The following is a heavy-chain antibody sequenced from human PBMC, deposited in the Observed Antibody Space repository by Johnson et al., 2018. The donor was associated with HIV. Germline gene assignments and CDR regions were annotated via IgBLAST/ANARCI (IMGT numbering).Heavy chain of an antibody. D-gene: IGHD6-13*01. CDR1: GFTFSNSD. CDR3: ATTGQQQTRRPPRAFDI. V-gene: IGHV3-13*01. J-gene: IGHJ3*02. CDR2: MGTAGDR. Sequence: EVQLVESGGGVVQPGGSLTLSCAASGFTFSNSDMHWVRQPTGQGLEWVSGMGTAGDRHYADSVNGRFTISRDNSKNTLYLQMSSLRIEDTAVYYCATTGQQQTRRPPRAFDIWGQWTMVTVSS.